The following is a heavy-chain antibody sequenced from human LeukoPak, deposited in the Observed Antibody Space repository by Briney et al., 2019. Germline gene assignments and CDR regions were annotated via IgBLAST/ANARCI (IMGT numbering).Heavy chain of an antibody. V-gene: IGHV1-69*01. D-gene: IGHD2-2*01. J-gene: IGHJ4*02. CDR2: IIPIFGTA. CDR3: ARDSLGCSSTSCYAQYYFDY. Sequence: ASVKVSCTASGGTFSSYAISWVRQAPGQGLEWMGGIIPIFGTANYARKFQGRVTITADESTSTAYMELSSLRSEDTAVYYCARDSLGCSSTSCYAQYYFDYWGQGTLVTVSS. CDR1: GGTFSSYA.